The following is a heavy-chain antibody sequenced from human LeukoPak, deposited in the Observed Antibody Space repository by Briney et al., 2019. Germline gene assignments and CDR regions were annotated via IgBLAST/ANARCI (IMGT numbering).Heavy chain of an antibody. V-gene: IGHV3-7*01. CDR2: IKSDGSAT. CDR1: GFTFSNSW. Sequence: PGGSLRLSCAASGFTFSNSWMISVRQAPGRWLEWVANIKSDGSATYSVGSVKGRFTISRDNAKNSLYLQMNSLRAEDTAVYYCARDPEHAAADIWGQGTVVTVSS. CDR3: ARDPEHAAADI. D-gene: IGHD2-15*01. J-gene: IGHJ3*02.